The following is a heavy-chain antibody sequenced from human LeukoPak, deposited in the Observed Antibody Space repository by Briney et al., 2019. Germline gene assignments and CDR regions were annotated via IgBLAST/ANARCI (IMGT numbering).Heavy chain of an antibody. J-gene: IGHJ4*02. CDR3: ARGHTRITMLRGSRSAYYFDY. Sequence: SETLSLTCAVYSGSFSGYYWSWIRQPPGKGLEWIGEINHSVGTNYNPSLKSRVTMSLDTSKSQFSLKLSSVTAADTAMYYCARGHTRITMLRGSRSAYYFDYWGQGTLVTVSS. CDR2: INHSVGT. V-gene: IGHV4-34*01. CDR1: SGSFSGYY. D-gene: IGHD3-10*01.